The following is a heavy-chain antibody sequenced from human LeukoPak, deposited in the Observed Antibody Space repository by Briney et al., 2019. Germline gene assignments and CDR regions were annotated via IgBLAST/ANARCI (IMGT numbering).Heavy chain of an antibody. D-gene: IGHD6-13*01. J-gene: IGHJ4*02. V-gene: IGHV3-15*01. CDR2: IKSKTDGGTT. Sequence: PGGSLRLSCAASGFTFSNAWMSWVRQAPGKGLEWVGRIKSKTDGGTTDYAAPVKGRFTISRDDSKNTLYLQMNSLKTEDTAVYYCTTEAAASFYFDYWGQGTLVTVSS. CDR3: TTEAAASFYFDY. CDR1: GFTFSNAW.